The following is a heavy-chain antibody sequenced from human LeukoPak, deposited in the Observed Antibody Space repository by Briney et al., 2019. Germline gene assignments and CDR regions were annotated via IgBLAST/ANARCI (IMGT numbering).Heavy chain of an antibody. V-gene: IGHV3-23*01. CDR2: ISGSGENT. CDR1: GLTFSNFA. Sequence: GGSLRLSCEASGLTFSNFAMTWIRQAPGKGLEWVSAISGSGENTHYADSVKGRFIISRDNSKKTIYLQMNSLRGEDTAVYYCAKGSTYFYGSGTTDDAFDIWGQGTMVTVSS. D-gene: IGHD3-10*01. J-gene: IGHJ3*02. CDR3: AKGSTYFYGSGTTDDAFDI.